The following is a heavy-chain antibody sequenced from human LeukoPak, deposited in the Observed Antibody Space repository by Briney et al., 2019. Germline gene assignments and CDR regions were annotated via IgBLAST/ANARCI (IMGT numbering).Heavy chain of an antibody. D-gene: IGHD1-14*01. Sequence: GASVKVSCKASGYTFTSYGISWVRQAPGQRLEWMGWISAHDGNTNYAQELQGRVTMTTDTSTSTAYMELRSLRSDDTAVYYCARDGKFIPYDMDVWGQGTTVTVSS. CDR3: ARDGKFIPYDMDV. J-gene: IGHJ6*02. CDR2: ISAHDGNT. V-gene: IGHV1-18*01. CDR1: GYTFTSYG.